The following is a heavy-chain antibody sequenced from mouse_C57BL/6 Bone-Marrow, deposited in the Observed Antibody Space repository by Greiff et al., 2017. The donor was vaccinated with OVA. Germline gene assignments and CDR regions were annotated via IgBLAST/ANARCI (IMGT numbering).Heavy chain of an antibody. Sequence: QVQLQQSGPGLVQPSQSLSITCTVSGFSLTSYGVHWVRQSPGKGLEWLGVIWSGGSTDYNAAFISSLSISKDNSKSQVFLKMNSLQADDTAIYYCARNPGNYYGSSYPYYAMDYWGQGTSVTVSS. CDR3: ARNPGNYYGSSYPYYAMDY. D-gene: IGHD1-1*01. V-gene: IGHV2-2*01. CDR2: IWSGGST. CDR1: GFSLTSYG. J-gene: IGHJ4*01.